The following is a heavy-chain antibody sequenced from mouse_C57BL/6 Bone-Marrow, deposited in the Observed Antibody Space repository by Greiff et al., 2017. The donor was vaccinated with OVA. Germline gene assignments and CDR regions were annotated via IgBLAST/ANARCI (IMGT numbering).Heavy chain of an antibody. CDR1: GYTFTSYW. Sequence: QVQLKQPGAELVKPGASVKLSCKASGYTFTSYWMHWVKQRPGQGLKWIGMIHPNSGSTNYNEKFKSKATLTVDKSSSTAYMQLSSLTSEDSAVYYCARFELTWFAYWGQGTLVTVSA. CDR2: IHPNSGST. CDR3: ARFELTWFAY. V-gene: IGHV1-64*01. D-gene: IGHD1-3*01. J-gene: IGHJ3*01.